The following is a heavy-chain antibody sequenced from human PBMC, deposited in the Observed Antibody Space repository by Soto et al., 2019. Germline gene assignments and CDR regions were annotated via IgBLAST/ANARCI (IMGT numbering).Heavy chain of an antibody. D-gene: IGHD2-8*01. V-gene: IGHV1-2*04. J-gene: IGHJ6*02. Sequence: AVKVSCKYSGYRFTDYHIRWVRQAPGQGLEWLGRINPKSGGTSTAQKFQGWVTMTRDRSISTVYMELTRLRSDDTAVYFCARGHSTDCSNGVCSFFYNHEMDVWGQGTTVTVSS. CDR2: INPKSGGT. CDR1: GYRFTDYH. CDR3: ARGHSTDCSNGVCSFFYNHEMDV.